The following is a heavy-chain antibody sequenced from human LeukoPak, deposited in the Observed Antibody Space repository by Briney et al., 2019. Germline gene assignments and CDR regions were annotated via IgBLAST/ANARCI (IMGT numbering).Heavy chain of an antibody. CDR3: ARGEVFRDGSSWYMH. V-gene: IGHV4-30-2*01. D-gene: IGHD6-13*01. CDR2: IYHSGST. Sequence: RSSETLSLTCAVSGGSISSGGYSWSWIRQPPGKGLEWIGYIYHSGSTYYNPSLKSRVTISVDRSKNQFSLKLSSVTAADTAVYYCARGEVFRDGSSWYMHWGQGTLVTVSS. CDR1: GGSISSGGYS. J-gene: IGHJ4*02.